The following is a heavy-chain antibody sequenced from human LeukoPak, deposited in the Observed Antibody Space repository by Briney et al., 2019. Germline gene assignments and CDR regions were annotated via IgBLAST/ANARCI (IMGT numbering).Heavy chain of an antibody. D-gene: IGHD6-13*01. CDR2: ISGSGGST. V-gene: IGHV3-23*01. CDR3: AKTEYSSSWYGYYFDY. CDR1: GFTFSSYA. J-gene: IGHJ4*02. Sequence: GGSLRLSCAASGFTFSSYAMSWVRQAPGKGLEWVSAISGSGGSTYYADSVKGRFTISRDNSKNTLYLQMNSLRAEDTAVCYCAKTEYSSSWYGYYFDYWGQGTLVTVSS.